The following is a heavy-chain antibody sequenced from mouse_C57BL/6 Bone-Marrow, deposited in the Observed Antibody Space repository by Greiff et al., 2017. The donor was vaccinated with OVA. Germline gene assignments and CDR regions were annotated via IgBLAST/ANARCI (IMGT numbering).Heavy chain of an antibody. J-gene: IGHJ3*01. V-gene: IGHV1-81*01. CDR3: APAGTGPAWFAY. CDR1: GYTFTSYG. D-gene: IGHD4-1*01. Sequence: QVQLQQSGAELARPGASVKLSCKASGYTFTSYGISWVKQRTGQGLEWIGEIYPRSGNTYYNEKFKGKATLTADKSSSTAYMELRSLTAEDSAVYFCAPAGTGPAWFAYWGQGTLVTVSA. CDR2: IYPRSGNT.